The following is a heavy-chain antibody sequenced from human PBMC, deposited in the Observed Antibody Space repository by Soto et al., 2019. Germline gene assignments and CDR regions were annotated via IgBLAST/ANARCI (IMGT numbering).Heavy chain of an antibody. V-gene: IGHV6-1*01. CDR3: ARGYCSGGSCSPGGIDV. D-gene: IGHD2-15*01. CDR2: TYFRSRWYN. Sequence: PSQTLSLTCDISGDSVSSNSAAWNWIRQSPSRGLEWLGRTYFRSRWYNDYAVSLRSRMSISADTSKNQFSLQLNSVIPEDTAVYYCARGYCSGGSCSPGGIDVWGQGTTVTV. J-gene: IGHJ6*02. CDR1: GDSVSSNSAA.